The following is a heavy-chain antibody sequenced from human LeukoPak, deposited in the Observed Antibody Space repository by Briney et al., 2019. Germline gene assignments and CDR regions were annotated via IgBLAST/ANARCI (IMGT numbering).Heavy chain of an antibody. CDR1: GGSISSSSYY. V-gene: IGHV4-39*07. Sequence: SETLSLTCTVSGGSISSSSYYWGWIRQPPGKGLEWIGNIYYRGSTYYNPSLKSRVTISVDTSKNQFSLKLSSVTAADTAVYYCARDRGPKWFGEVESLNNWFDPWGQGTLVTVSS. J-gene: IGHJ5*02. CDR2: IYYRGST. CDR3: ARDRGPKWFGEVESLNNWFDP. D-gene: IGHD3-10*01.